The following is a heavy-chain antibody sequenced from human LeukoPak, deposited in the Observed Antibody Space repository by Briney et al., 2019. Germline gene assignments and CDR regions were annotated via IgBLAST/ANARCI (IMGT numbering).Heavy chain of an antibody. CDR3: ARDDYNSGGYWFEP. D-gene: IGHD4-11*01. J-gene: IGHJ5*02. V-gene: IGHV3-21*06. CDR2: IRSSSSYI. CDR1: GFTFSSYS. Sequence: GGSLRLSCAASGFTFSSYSMNWVRQAPGKGLEWVSSIRSSSSYIYYADSVKGRFTISRDNAKNSLYPQMNSLRAEDTAVYYCARDDYNSGGYWFEPWGQGTLVTVSS.